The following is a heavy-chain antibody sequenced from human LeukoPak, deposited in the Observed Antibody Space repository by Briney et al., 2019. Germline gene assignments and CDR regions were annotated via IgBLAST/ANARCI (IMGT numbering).Heavy chain of an antibody. CDR1: GFTFSSYA. V-gene: IGHV3-23*01. CDR2: ISGSGGST. J-gene: IGHJ4*02. D-gene: IGHD6-13*01. Sequence: GGSLRLSCAASGFTFSSYAMSWVRQAPGKGLEWVSAISGSGGSTYYADSVKGRFTISRDNSKNTLYLQMNSLRAEDTAVYYCAKPRQQLVRRGEFDYWGQGTLVTVSS. CDR3: AKPRQQLVRRGEFDY.